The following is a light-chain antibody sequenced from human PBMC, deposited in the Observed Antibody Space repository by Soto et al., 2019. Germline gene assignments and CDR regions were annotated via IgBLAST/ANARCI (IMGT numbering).Light chain of an antibody. Sequence: QSVLTQPPSASGTPGQRVTISCSGSSSNIGGNVVNWYQQLPGSAPKLLIYNDNQRPSAVPDRFSGSKSGTSASLAISGLQSEDDADYYCAAWDDSLNGPVFGEGTKLTVL. V-gene: IGLV1-44*01. CDR3: AAWDDSLNGPV. CDR1: SSNIGGNV. J-gene: IGLJ2*01. CDR2: NDN.